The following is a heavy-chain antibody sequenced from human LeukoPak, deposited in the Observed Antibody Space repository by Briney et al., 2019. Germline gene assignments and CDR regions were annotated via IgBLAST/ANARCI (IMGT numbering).Heavy chain of an antibody. CDR1: GYSFGYIFSTYW. CDR2: IYPGDSDT. D-gene: IGHD2-8*01. V-gene: IGHV5-51*01. J-gene: IGHJ4*02. CDR3: ARRGYCTNGVCYPDSVDY. Sequence: GESLKISCQGSGYSFGYIFSTYWIGWVRQMPGNGLEWVGIIYPGDSDTRYSPSFQGQVTISADKSISTAYLQWSGLKASDTAMYYCARRGYCTNGVCYPDSVDYWGQGTLVTVSS.